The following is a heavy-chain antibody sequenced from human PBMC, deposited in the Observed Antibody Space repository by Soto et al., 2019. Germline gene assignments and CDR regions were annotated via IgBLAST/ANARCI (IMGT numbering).Heavy chain of an antibody. Sequence: LSLTCAVYGGSFSGYYWSWIRQPPGKGLEWIGEINNGGSSNYNPSLKSRGSMSVGTSNNQFSLKLTSVTAADTAVYYCARGRGDGYNQNWYFDLWGRGTLVTVSS. CDR2: INNGGSS. D-gene: IGHD3-10*01. J-gene: IGHJ2*01. V-gene: IGHV4-34*01. CDR3: ARGRGDGYNQNWYFDL. CDR1: GGSFSGYY.